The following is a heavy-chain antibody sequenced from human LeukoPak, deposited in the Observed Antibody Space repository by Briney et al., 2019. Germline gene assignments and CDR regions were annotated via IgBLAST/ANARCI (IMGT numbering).Heavy chain of an antibody. Sequence: GGSLRLSCAASGFTFSSYAMSWVRQAPGKGLEWVSAISGSGGSTYYADSVKGRFTISRDNSKNTLYLQMNSLRAEDTAVYYCAKELSIYYYGSGPFDYWGQGTLVTVSS. CDR2: ISGSGGST. CDR1: GFTFSSYA. D-gene: IGHD3-10*01. V-gene: IGHV3-23*01. CDR3: AKELSIYYYGSGPFDY. J-gene: IGHJ4*02.